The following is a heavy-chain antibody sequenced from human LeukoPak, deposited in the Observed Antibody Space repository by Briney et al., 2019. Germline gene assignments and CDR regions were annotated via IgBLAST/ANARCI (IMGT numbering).Heavy chain of an antibody. CDR2: KSYDGSNK. D-gene: IGHD3-16*01. Sequence: PGGSLRLSCAASGFTFSSYAMHWVRQAPGKGLEWVAVKSYDGSNKYYADSVKGRFTISRDNSKNTLYLQMNSLRAEDTAVYYCAKVRLLGALDDAFDVWGQGTMVTV. J-gene: IGHJ3*01. V-gene: IGHV3-30-3*01. CDR3: AKVRLLGALDDAFDV. CDR1: GFTFSSYA.